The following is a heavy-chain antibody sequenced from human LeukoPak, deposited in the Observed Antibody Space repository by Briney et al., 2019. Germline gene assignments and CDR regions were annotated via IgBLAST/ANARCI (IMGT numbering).Heavy chain of an antibody. J-gene: IGHJ6*02. V-gene: IGHV3-33*01. CDR3: ARDNLSMDV. Sequence: GGSLRLSCAASGFTFSSYGFHWVRQAPGKGLEWVAVIWYDGSKKYYADSVQGRFTISRDMSKNTLFLEMDSLRAEDTAVYYCARDNLSMDVRGQGTTVTVSS. D-gene: IGHD1-14*01. CDR2: IWYDGSKK. CDR1: GFTFSSYG.